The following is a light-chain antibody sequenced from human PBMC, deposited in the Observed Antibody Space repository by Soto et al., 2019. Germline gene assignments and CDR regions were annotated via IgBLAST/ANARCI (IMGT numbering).Light chain of an antibody. CDR1: QSVSSK. Sequence: EIGMTQSQATLSVSPGERSTLSCRASQSVSSKSAWYQHKPGQAPRLLIYASSNRATGIPDRFSGSASGTDFTLTINRLEPEDFAVYYCQLYGISPHFGQGTRLEVK. J-gene: IGKJ5*01. V-gene: IGKV3D-15*01. CDR2: ASS. CDR3: QLYGISPH.